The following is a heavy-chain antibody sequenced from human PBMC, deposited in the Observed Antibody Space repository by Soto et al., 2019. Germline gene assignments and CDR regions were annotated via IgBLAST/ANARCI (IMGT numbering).Heavy chain of an antibody. CDR3: ARDPGRRFDY. D-gene: IGHD1-1*01. Sequence: EVHLVESGGGLVQPGGSLRLSCATSGFTFRSYWMTWVRQAPGKGLEWVASIKQDGGEDHYVDSVKGRFTISRDNAENSLYLQMNSLKVDDTAVYYCARDPGRRFDYWGPGTLVTVSS. CDR2: IKQDGGED. V-gene: IGHV3-7*03. CDR1: GFTFRSYW. J-gene: IGHJ4*02.